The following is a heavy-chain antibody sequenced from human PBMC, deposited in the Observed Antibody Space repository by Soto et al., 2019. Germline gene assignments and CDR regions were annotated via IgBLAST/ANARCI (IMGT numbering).Heavy chain of an antibody. V-gene: IGHV4-39*01. D-gene: IGHD3-10*02. CDR3: ARQHFFFQAEDGIRDVRSVSAFLLNRSSDL. J-gene: IGHJ2*01. Sequence: PGKRLEWIGSIYHSGATFYDPYLRSRVTLSVDTTNHQFSLRLSSVTAADTAVYFCARQHFFFQAEDGIRDVRSVSAFLLNRSSDL. CDR2: IYHSGAT.